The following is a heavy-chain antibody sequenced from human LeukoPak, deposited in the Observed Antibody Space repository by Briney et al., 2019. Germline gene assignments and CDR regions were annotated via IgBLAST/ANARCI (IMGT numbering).Heavy chain of an antibody. D-gene: IGHD3-10*01. Sequence: PGGSLRLSCGASGFSFTTYWMGWVRQAPGKGLEWVANIKQDGTEKYYVDSVKGRFTISRDNAKNSLDLQMNSLRVEDTGIYYCVKVAKYYYGSETYYFFEHWGQGTPVTASS. CDR1: GFSFTTYW. CDR3: VKVAKYYYGSETYYFFEH. V-gene: IGHV3-7*01. J-gene: IGHJ4*02. CDR2: IKQDGTEK.